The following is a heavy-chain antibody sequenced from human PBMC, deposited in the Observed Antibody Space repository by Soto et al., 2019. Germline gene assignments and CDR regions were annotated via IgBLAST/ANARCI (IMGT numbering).Heavy chain of an antibody. J-gene: IGHJ6*02. CDR1: GGSISSSSYY. Sequence: SETLSLTCTVSGGSISSSSYYWGWIRQPPGKGLEWIGSIYYSGSTYYNPSLKSRVTISVDTSKNQFSLKLSSVTAADTAVYYCASMRGDYDFWSGYYSNYYYYYGMDVWGQGTTVTVSS. D-gene: IGHD3-3*01. V-gene: IGHV4-39*01. CDR2: IYYSGST. CDR3: ASMRGDYDFWSGYYSNYYYYYGMDV.